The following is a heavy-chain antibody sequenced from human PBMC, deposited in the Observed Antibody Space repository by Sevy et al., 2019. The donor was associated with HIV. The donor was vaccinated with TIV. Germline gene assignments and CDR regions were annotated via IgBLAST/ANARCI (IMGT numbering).Heavy chain of an antibody. D-gene: IGHD3-3*01. CDR3: ASSRRLGITIFGVVITYGMDV. Sequence: SETLSLTCAVYGGSFSGYYWSWIRQPPGKGLEWIGEINHSGSTNYNPSLKSRVTISVDTSKNQFSLKLSSVTAADTAVYYCASSRRLGITIFGVVITYGMDVWGQGTTVTVSS. CDR1: GGSFSGYY. V-gene: IGHV4-34*01. J-gene: IGHJ6*02. CDR2: INHSGST.